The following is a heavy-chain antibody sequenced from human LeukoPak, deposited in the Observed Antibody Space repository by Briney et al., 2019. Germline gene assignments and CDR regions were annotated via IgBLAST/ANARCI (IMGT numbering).Heavy chain of an antibody. CDR2: IYTSGST. CDR3: ARLIVVVPGDYYYMDV. Sequence: SETLSVTCTGSGDSISSGSYYWSWIRQPAGKGLEWIGRIYTSGSTNYNPSLKSRVTISVDTSKNQFSLKLSSVTAADTAVYYCARLIVVVPGDYYYMDVWGKGTTVTISS. V-gene: IGHV4-61*02. CDR1: GDSISSGSYY. J-gene: IGHJ6*03. D-gene: IGHD2-2*01.